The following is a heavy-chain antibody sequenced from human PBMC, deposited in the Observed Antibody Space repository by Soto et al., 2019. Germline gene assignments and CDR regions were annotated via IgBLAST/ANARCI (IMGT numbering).Heavy chain of an antibody. V-gene: IGHV4-39*01. CDR2: IYYSGST. Sequence: QLQLQESGPGLVKPSETLSLTCTVAGGSISSSSYYWGWIRQPPGKGLEWIGSIYYSGSTYYNPSPKSRVTISVDTSKDQFSLKLSSVTAADTAVYYCATYTAMVQFDYWGQGTLVTVSS. D-gene: IGHD5-18*01. CDR1: GGSISSSSYY. J-gene: IGHJ4*02. CDR3: ATYTAMVQFDY.